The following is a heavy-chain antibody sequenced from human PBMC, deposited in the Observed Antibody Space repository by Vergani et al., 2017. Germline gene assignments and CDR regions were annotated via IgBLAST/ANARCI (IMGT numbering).Heavy chain of an antibody. Sequence: EVQLLESGGGLVQPGGSLRLSCAASGFTFSSYAMSWVRQAPGKGLEWVSAISGSGGSTYYADSVKGRFTISRDNSKNTLYLQMNSLRAEDTAVYYCARDPAMVTPVLDYYYGMDVWGQGTTVTVSS. CDR2: ISGSGGST. CDR1: GFTFSSYA. D-gene: IGHD5-18*01. V-gene: IGHV3-23*01. CDR3: ARDPAMVTPVLDYYYGMDV. J-gene: IGHJ6*02.